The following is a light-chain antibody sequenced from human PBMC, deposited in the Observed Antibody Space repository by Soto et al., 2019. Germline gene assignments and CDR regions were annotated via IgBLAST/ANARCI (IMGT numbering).Light chain of an antibody. CDR1: QSVSSD. V-gene: IGKV3-15*01. J-gene: IGKJ1*01. Sequence: EIVMTQSPATLSVSPGERATVSCRASQSVSSDLGWYQQKPGQAPRLLIYGASNRATGIPARFSGSGSGTEFTRTISSLRSEDFAVYSCQQYNNWPTFGQGTKVDIK. CDR3: QQYNNWPT. CDR2: GAS.